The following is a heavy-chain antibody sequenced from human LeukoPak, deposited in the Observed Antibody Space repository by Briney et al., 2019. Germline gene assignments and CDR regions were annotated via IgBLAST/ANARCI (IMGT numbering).Heavy chain of an antibody. CDR3: ARDKYCTSGVCYFDY. CDR1: GGFTGSGNYY. J-gene: IGHJ4*02. V-gene: IGHV4-31*03. Sequence: SETLSLTCTVSGGFTGSGNYYWSWIRQHPGKGLEWIVYIHYSGSTYYNPSLKTRVTISMDTSKNQLSLKLQSVTAADTAVYYCARDKYCTSGVCYFDYWGQGTLVTVSS. D-gene: IGHD2-8*01. CDR2: IHYSGST.